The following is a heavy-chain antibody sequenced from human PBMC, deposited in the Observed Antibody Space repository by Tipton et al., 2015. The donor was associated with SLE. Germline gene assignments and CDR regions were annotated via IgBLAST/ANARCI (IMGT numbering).Heavy chain of an antibody. Sequence: TLSLTCTVSGGSISSHYWSWIRQPPGKGLEWTGSIYYSGSTYYNPSLKSRVTISVDTSKNQFSLKLSSVTAADTAVYYCARAVDTAMVVSWFDPWGQGTLVTVSS. D-gene: IGHD5-18*01. CDR3: ARAVDTAMVVSWFDP. CDR1: GGSISSHY. CDR2: IYYSGST. V-gene: IGHV4-59*11. J-gene: IGHJ5*02.